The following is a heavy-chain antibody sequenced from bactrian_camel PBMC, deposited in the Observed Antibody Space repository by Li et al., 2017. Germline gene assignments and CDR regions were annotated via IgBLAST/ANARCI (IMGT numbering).Heavy chain of an antibody. CDR3: ASRALGCVVGAIKEADFDS. Sequence: HEQLVESGGGSVQAGGSLKLSCAASGGIFGACGMGWYRQPPGKERELVSSISADGTTNYADSVKARFTISRDNAKNTVYLEMDSLKPDDTGTYYCASRALGCVVGAIKEADFDSWGQGTQVTVS. V-gene: IGHV3S53*01. J-gene: IGHJ6*01. CDR1: GGIFGACG. D-gene: IGHD1*01. CDR2: ISADGTT.